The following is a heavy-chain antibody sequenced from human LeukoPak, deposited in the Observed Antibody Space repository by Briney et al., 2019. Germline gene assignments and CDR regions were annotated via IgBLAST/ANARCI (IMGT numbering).Heavy chain of an antibody. J-gene: IGHJ5*02. Sequence: PSETLSLTCAVYGGSFSGYYWSWIRQPPGKGLEWIGEINHSGSTNYNPSLKSRVTISVDTSKNQFSLKLSSVTAADTAVYYCARAYYDFWSGYLYSSSSEWFDPWGQGTLVTVSS. D-gene: IGHD3-3*01. V-gene: IGHV4-34*01. CDR3: ARAYYDFWSGYLYSSSSEWFDP. CDR2: INHSGST. CDR1: GGSFSGYY.